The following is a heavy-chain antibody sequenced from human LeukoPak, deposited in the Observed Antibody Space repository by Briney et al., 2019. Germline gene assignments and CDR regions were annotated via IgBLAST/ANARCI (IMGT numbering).Heavy chain of an antibody. CDR1: GYTLTNYD. CDR2: MNPNSGNT. J-gene: IGHJ4*02. CDR3: ARAPSWGGLSSGSYYFDY. V-gene: IGHV1-8*03. Sequence: SLKVSCKASGYTLTNYDINCVRQATGQRLECMGWMNPNSGNTGYAQELQGRVTITRNTSISTAYMELSSLRSEDTAVYYCARAPSWGGLSSGSYYFDYWGQGTLVTVSS. D-gene: IGHD6-19*01.